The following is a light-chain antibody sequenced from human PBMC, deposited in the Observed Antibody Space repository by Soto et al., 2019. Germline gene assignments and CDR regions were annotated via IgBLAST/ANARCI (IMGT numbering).Light chain of an antibody. Sequence: IQMTQSPSSLSASVGDRVTITCRASQPVGTWVAWYQQKRERAPRPLMYAAATLETGDPSRFSGSASGTDFTLTISSLQPEDCATYYCQQYNSYPPTFGPVTTVDFK. V-gene: IGKV1D-16*01. CDR1: QPVGTW. CDR2: AAA. J-gene: IGKJ3*01. CDR3: QQYNSYPPT.